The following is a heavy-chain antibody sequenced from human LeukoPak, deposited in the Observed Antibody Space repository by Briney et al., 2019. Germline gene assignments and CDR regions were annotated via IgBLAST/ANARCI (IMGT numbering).Heavy chain of an antibody. D-gene: IGHD3-10*01. CDR1: GGSISAYY. Sequence: SETLSLTCTVSGGSISAYYWSRIRQSPGKGLEWIGFGYYTGSTNYSPSLESRLTISVDTSKNQLSLMLSSVTAADTAVYYCARHIGHGSDGFDIWGQGTVVTVSS. V-gene: IGHV4-59*08. CDR3: ARHIGHGSDGFDI. CDR2: GYYTGST. J-gene: IGHJ3*02.